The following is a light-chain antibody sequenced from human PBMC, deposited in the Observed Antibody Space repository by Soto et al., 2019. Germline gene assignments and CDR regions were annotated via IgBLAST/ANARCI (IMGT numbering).Light chain of an antibody. J-gene: IGLJ1*01. V-gene: IGLV2-14*01. CDR3: ISYTGKSASYV. Sequence: QSALAQPASVSGSPGQSITISCTGTSSDVGGYNYVAWYQQHPGKAPKLIIYEVTNRPSGVSYRFSASKSGNTASLTFSGLQSEDEADYYCISYTGKSASYVFGTGTKLTVL. CDR2: EVT. CDR1: SSDVGGYNY.